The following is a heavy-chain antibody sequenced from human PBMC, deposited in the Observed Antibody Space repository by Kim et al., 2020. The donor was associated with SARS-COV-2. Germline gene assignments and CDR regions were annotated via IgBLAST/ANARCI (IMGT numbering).Heavy chain of an antibody. CDR2: TRNKANSYTT. J-gene: IGHJ3*02. V-gene: IGHV3-72*01. D-gene: IGHD2-15*01. CDR3: ASSSRSTRWAFDI. CDR1: GFTFSDHY. Sequence: VGSLRLSCAASGFTFSDHYMDWVRQAPGKGLEWVGRTRNKANSYTTEYAASVKGRFTISRDDSKNSLYLQMNSLKTEDTAVYYCASSSRSTRWAFDIWGQGTMVTVSS.